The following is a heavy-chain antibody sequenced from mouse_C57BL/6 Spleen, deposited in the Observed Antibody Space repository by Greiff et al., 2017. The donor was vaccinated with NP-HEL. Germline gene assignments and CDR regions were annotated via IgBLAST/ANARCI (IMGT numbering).Heavy chain of an antibody. CDR2: ISGGGGNT. D-gene: IGHD1-1*01. CDR1: GFTFSSYT. CDR3: ARHTVVDWYFDV. J-gene: IGHJ1*03. Sequence: EVKLVESGGGLVKPGGSLKLSCAASGFTFSSYTMSWVRQTPEKRLEWVATISGGGGNTYYPDSVKGRFTISRDNAKNTLYLQMSSLRSEDTALYYCARHTVVDWYFDVWGTGTTVTVSS. V-gene: IGHV5-9*01.